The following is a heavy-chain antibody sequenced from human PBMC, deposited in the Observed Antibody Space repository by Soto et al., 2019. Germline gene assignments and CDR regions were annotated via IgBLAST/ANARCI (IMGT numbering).Heavy chain of an antibody. J-gene: IGHJ4*02. CDR3: AKDWCSGTTCYCLEN. Sequence: EVQLLESGGGLVQPGGSLRLSCAASGFTFSSYAMSWVRQAPGKGLEWVSSVSGSSGSKSYADSLKGRFTISRDNSKSTVYLQMNSLRAEDTAVYFCAKDWCSGTTCYCLENWGQGTLVTVSS. CDR2: VSGSSGSK. V-gene: IGHV3-23*01. CDR1: GFTFSSYA. D-gene: IGHD1-7*01.